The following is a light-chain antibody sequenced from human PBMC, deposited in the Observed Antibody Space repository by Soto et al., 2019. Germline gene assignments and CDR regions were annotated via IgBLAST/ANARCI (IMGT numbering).Light chain of an antibody. CDR2: GAS. CDR3: QSYNDWPFS. V-gene: IGKV3-15*01. CDR1: ESLSTY. J-gene: IGKJ2*01. Sequence: EIVMTQSPATLSVSPGERVTVSCRASESLSTYLAWYQQKPGQAPRLLIYGASTRATGVPARFSGSGSATDFTLTISSLQSEDSAVYYCQSYNDWPFSFGQGTKLQIK.